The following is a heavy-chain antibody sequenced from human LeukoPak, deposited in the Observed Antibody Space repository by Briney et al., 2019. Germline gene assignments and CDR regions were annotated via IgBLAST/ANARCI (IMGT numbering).Heavy chain of an antibody. CDR2: ISYDGSNK. Sequence: PGRSLRLSCAASGFTFSSYGMHWVRQAPGKGLEWVAVISYDGSNKYYADSVKGRFTISRDNSKNTLYLQMNSLRAEDMAVYYCAKEGGASRFDYWGQGTLVTVSS. CDR3: AKEGGASRFDY. CDR1: GFTFSSYG. J-gene: IGHJ4*02. D-gene: IGHD5-12*01. V-gene: IGHV3-30*18.